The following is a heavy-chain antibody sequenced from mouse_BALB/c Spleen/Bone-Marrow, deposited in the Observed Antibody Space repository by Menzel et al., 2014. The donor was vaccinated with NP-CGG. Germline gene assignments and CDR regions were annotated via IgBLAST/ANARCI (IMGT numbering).Heavy chain of an antibody. D-gene: IGHD2-4*01. J-gene: IGHJ4*01. V-gene: IGHV1-14*01. CDR2: INPYNDGT. Sequence: VQLKQSGPELVKPGASVKMSRKASGYTFSAYVMHWVQQKPGQGLEWIGYINPYNDGTKYNEKFKGKATLTSDKSSSTAYMELSSLTYDDSAVYYCAREGGLRRGDYYAMDYWGQGTSVTVSS. CDR3: AREGGLRRGDYYAMDY. CDR1: GYTFSAYV.